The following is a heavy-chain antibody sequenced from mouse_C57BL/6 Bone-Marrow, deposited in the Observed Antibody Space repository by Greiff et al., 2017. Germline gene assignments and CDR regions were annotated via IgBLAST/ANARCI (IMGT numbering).Heavy chain of an antibody. CDR1: GYTFTSYW. Sequence: VKLQQPGAELVKPGASVKLSCKASGYTFTSYWMQWVKQRPGQGLEWIGEIDPSDSYTNYNPNFKGKATLTVDTSSSTAYMQLSSLTSDDAAVYYRAREVYYGSSFPFAYWGQGTLVTVSA. D-gene: IGHD1-1*01. V-gene: IGHV1-50*01. CDR3: AREVYYGSSFPFAY. CDR2: IDPSDSYT. J-gene: IGHJ3*01.